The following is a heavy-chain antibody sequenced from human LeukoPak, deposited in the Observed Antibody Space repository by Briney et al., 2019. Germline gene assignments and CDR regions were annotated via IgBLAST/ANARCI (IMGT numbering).Heavy chain of an antibody. J-gene: IGHJ5*02. Sequence: GGSLRLSCAASGFTFSSYEMNWVRQAPGKGLEWVSYISSTSGSTIYYADSVKGRFTISRDNAKNSLYLQMNSLRAEDTAVYYCAKEKEGYDILTGYFDPWGQGTLVTVSS. D-gene: IGHD3-9*01. CDR3: AKEKEGYDILTGYFDP. CDR2: ISSTSGSTI. CDR1: GFTFSSYE. V-gene: IGHV3-48*03.